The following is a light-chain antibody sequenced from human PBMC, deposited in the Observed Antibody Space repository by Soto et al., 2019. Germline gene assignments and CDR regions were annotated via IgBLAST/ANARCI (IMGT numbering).Light chain of an antibody. CDR3: QRRSSWPPYT. CDR2: DAS. Sequence: EIVLTQSPATLSLSPGERATLSCRASQSVSSYLAWYQQKPGQAPRLLIYDASNRATGIPARFSGSGSGTDLTLTISSPEPEDFAVYYCQRRSSWPPYTFGQGTKLEIK. CDR1: QSVSSY. J-gene: IGKJ2*01. V-gene: IGKV3-11*01.